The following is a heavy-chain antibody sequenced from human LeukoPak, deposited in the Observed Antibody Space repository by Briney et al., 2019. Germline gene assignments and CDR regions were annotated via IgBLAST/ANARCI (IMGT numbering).Heavy chain of an antibody. J-gene: IGHJ5*02. V-gene: IGHV3-74*01. CDR1: GFTVSSNY. CDR3: ARVLSGSWDWFDP. Sequence: GGSLRLSCAASGFTVSSNYVSWVRQAPGKGLEWVSRINPDGSTTTYADSVKGRFTISRDNAKNTVYLQMNSLRAEDTAVYYCARVLSGSWDWFDPWGQGTLVTVSS. CDR2: INPDGSTT. D-gene: IGHD3-22*01.